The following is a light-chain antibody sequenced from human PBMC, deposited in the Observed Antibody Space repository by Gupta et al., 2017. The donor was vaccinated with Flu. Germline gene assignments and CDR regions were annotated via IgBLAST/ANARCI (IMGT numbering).Light chain of an antibody. CDR3: SSYTTSYTQV. V-gene: IGLV2-14*01. J-gene: IGLJ2*01. CDR1: SSDVGAYNS. CDR2: DVS. Sequence: SPLTLPASVPGSPGQSLTISCTGTSSDVGAYNSVSWNHQHPGKAPKLMIYDVSNRPSGVSNRFSGSKSGNTASLTISGLQAEDEADYYCSSYTTSYTQVFGGGTKLTVL.